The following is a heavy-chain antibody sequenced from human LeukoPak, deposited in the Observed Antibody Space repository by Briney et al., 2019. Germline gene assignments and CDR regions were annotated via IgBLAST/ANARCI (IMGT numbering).Heavy chain of an antibody. J-gene: IGHJ4*02. V-gene: IGHV1-8*03. CDR3: AKIAAAGSEYYFDY. CDR1: GYTFTSYD. CDR2: MNPNSGNT. D-gene: IGHD6-13*01. Sequence: ASVKVSCKASGYTFTSYDINWVWQATGQGLEWMGWMNPNSGNTGYAQKFQGRVTITRNTSISTAYMELSSLRSEDTAVYYCAKIAAAGSEYYFDYWGQGTLVTVSS.